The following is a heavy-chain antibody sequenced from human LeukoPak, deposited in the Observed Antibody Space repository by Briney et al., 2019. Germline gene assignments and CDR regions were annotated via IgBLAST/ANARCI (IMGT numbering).Heavy chain of an antibody. CDR2: IYHSGSS. Sequence: SETLSLTCAVSGGSISSINWWSWVRQPPGKGLEWIGEIYHSGSSNYDPSLKGRVTISVDTSKNQFSLKLSTVTAADTAEHYCARNQKLGYCSGGSCYSFGYYYYYIDVWGKGTTVTISS. CDR1: GGSISSINW. V-gene: IGHV4-4*02. D-gene: IGHD2-15*01. J-gene: IGHJ6*03. CDR3: ARNQKLGYCSGGSCYSFGYYYYYIDV.